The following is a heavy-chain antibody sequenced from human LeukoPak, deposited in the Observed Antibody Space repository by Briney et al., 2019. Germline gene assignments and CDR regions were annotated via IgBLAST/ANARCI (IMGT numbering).Heavy chain of an antibody. Sequence: GGSLRLSCAASGFTFSSYAMSWVRQAPGKGLEWVSAISGSGGSTYYADSVKGRFTISRDNSKNTLYLQMNSLRAEDTAVYYCAKRYYYDSGSYSCFDYWGQGTLVTVSS. CDR3: AKRYYYDSGSYSCFDY. J-gene: IGHJ4*02. V-gene: IGHV3-23*01. D-gene: IGHD3-10*01. CDR1: GFTFSSYA. CDR2: ISGSGGST.